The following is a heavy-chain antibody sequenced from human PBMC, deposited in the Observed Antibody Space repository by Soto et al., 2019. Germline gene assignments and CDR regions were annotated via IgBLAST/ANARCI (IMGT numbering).Heavy chain of an antibody. CDR1: GGSISSYY. CDR2: IYYSGST. V-gene: IGHV4-59*01. D-gene: IGHD3-16*01. CDR3: ARDLRDYVWGRNGMDV. Sequence: PSETLSLTCTVSGGSISSYYWSWIRQPPEKGLEWIGYIYYSGSTNYNPSLKSRVTISVDTSKNQFSLKLSSVTAADTAVYYCARDLRDYVWGRNGMDVWGQGTTVTVSS. J-gene: IGHJ6*02.